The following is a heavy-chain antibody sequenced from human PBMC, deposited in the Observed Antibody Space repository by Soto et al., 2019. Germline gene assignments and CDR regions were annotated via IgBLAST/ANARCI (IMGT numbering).Heavy chain of an antibody. CDR1: GYGFTGDG. D-gene: IGHD4-17*01. J-gene: IGHJ5*02. CDR3: ARDTVPHLSNWFDP. V-gene: IGHV1-18*04. CDR2: ISAYNGNT. Sequence: GSSVKVSCKGAGYGFTGDGISWVRPAPGQGLEWMGWISAYNGNTNYAQKLQGRVTMTTDTSTSTAYMELRSLRSDDTAVYYCARDTVPHLSNWFDPWGQGTLVTVSS.